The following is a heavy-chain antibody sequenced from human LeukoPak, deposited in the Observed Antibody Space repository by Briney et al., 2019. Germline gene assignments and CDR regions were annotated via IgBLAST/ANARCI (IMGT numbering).Heavy chain of an antibody. CDR2: IWYDGSNK. CDR1: GFTFRSNG. J-gene: IGHJ4*02. V-gene: IGHV3-33*01. CDR3: ARWGDNRGVDY. D-gene: IGHD1-1*01. Sequence: PGGSLRLSCAASGFTFRSNGMHWVRQAPGKRLEWVAVIWYDGSNKYYADSVKGRFTISRDNSKDTLYLQMDSLRVEDTAVYYCARWGDNRGVDYWGQGTLVTVSS.